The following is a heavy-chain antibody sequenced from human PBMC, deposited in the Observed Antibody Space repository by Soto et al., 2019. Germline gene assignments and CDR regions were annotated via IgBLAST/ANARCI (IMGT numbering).Heavy chain of an antibody. CDR3: AKDYYDILPGYSLNYYYYYMDV. CDR2: ISGSGGST. Sequence: EVQLLESGGGLVQPGGSLRLSCAASGFTFSSYAMSWVRQAPGKGLEWVSAISGSGGSTYYADSVKGRFTISRDNSKNTLYLQMNSLRAEDTAVYYCAKDYYDILPGYSLNYYYYYMDVWGKGTTVTVSS. D-gene: IGHD3-9*01. J-gene: IGHJ6*03. CDR1: GFTFSSYA. V-gene: IGHV3-23*01.